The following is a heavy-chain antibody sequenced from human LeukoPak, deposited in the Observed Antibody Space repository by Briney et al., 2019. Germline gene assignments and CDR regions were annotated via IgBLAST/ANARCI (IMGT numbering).Heavy chain of an antibody. CDR2: ISSSSSYI. CDR3: ARAGDGDYYFDY. V-gene: IGHV3-21*01. Sequence: NPVGSLRLSCAASGFTFSSYSMNWVRQAPGKGLEWVSSISSSSSYIYYADSVKGRFTISRDNAKNSLYLQMNSLRAEDTAVYYCARAGDGDYYFDYWGQGTLVTVSS. CDR1: GFTFSSYS. J-gene: IGHJ4*02. D-gene: IGHD2-21*01.